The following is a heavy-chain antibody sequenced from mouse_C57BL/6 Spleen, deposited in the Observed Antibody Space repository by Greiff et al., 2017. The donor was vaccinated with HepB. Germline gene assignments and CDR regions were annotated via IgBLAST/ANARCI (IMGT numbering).Heavy chain of an antibody. Sequence: EVKLVESGGGLVQPKGSLKLSCAASGFTFNTYAMHWVRQAPGKGLEWVARIRSKSSNYATYYADSVKDRFTISRDDSQSMLYLQMNNLKTEDTAMYYCVREGAYYDGSSYWYFDVWGTGTTVTVSS. CDR1: GFTFNTYA. D-gene: IGHD1-1*01. J-gene: IGHJ1*03. CDR2: IRSKSSNYAT. CDR3: VREGAYYDGSSYWYFDV. V-gene: IGHV10-3*01.